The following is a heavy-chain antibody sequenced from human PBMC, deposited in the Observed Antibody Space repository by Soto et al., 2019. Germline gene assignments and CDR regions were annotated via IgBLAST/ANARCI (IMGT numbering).Heavy chain of an antibody. CDR1: GGSISRGDYF. CDR3: ARDTAMISGWFDP. V-gene: IGHV4-30-4*01. D-gene: IGHD5-18*01. J-gene: IGHJ5*02. CDR2: IYDSGTT. Sequence: QVQLQESGPGLVKPSQTLSLTCTVSGGSISRGDYFWNWIRQPPGKGLEWIGYIYDSGTTYYNPSLQSRFTISADTSKNQFSLKLSSVTAAETAVYYCARDTAMISGWFDPWCQGTLVTVSS.